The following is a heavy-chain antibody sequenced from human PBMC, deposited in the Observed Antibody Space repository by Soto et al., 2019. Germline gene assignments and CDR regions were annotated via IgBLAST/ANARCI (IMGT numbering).Heavy chain of an antibody. J-gene: IGHJ4*02. V-gene: IGHV4-59*12. CDR3: ARGSRRFGELSY. D-gene: IGHD3-10*01. CDR1: GGSISTYY. Sequence: SETLSLTCTVSGGSISTYYWSWIRQPPGKGLEWIGYIYYSGSTNYNPSLKSRVTISVDTSKNQFSLKLSSVTAADTAVYYCARGSRRFGELSYWGQGTLVTVSS. CDR2: IYYSGST.